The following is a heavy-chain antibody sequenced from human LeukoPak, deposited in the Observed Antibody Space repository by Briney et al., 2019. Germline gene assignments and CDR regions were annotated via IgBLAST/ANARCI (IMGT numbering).Heavy chain of an antibody. CDR1: GYTFTDYF. Sequence: ASVKVSCKASGYTFTDYFMNWVRQAPGQGLEWMGWINPKSGGTVYAQKFQGRVTMTRDTSSSTAYMELSRLRFDNTVVYYCARGPRITIFGVVMANDAFDIWGQGTMVTVSS. D-gene: IGHD3-3*01. CDR2: INPKSGGT. J-gene: IGHJ3*02. CDR3: ARGPRITIFGVVMANDAFDI. V-gene: IGHV1-2*02.